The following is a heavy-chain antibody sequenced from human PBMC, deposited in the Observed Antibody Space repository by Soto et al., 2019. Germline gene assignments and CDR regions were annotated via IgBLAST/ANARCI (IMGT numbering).Heavy chain of an antibody. Sequence: PGESLKISCKGSGYSFTIYWIGWVRQMPGKGLEWMGIIYPGDSDTRYSPSFQGQVTMSADKSISTAYLQWSSLKASDTAMYYCARRHYYDSTAFDYWGQGTLVTVSS. D-gene: IGHD3-22*01. J-gene: IGHJ4*02. V-gene: IGHV5-51*01. CDR2: IYPGDSDT. CDR3: ARRHYYDSTAFDY. CDR1: GYSFTIYW.